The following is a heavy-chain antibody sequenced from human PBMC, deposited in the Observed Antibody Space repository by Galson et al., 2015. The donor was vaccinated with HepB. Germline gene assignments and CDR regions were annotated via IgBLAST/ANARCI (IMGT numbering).Heavy chain of an antibody. CDR3: ARRFKGYCSGGSCYSNFDY. CDR2: IYPGDSDT. CDR1: GYSFTSYW. Sequence: QSGAEVKKPGESLRISCKGSGYSFTSYWISWVRQMSGKGLEWMGIIYPGDSDTRYSPSFEGQVTISADKSINTAYLQWSSLKASDTAMYYCARRFKGYCSGGSCYSNFDYWGQGTLVTVSS. J-gene: IGHJ4*02. V-gene: IGHV5-51*01. D-gene: IGHD2-15*01.